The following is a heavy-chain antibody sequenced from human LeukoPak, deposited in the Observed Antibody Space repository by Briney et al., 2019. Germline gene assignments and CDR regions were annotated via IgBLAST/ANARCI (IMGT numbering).Heavy chain of an antibody. CDR1: GGSISSGTYY. D-gene: IGHD6-19*01. Sequence: ETLSLTCTVSGGSISSGTYYWGWIRQPPGQGLEWIGSIYYGGSTYYSPSLKSRVTISVDTPKNRISLKLSSVAAAVTAVYYCARHDIPYIGWYPGPLDYWCQGTLVTVAS. V-gene: IGHV4-39*01. CDR3: ARHDIPYIGWYPGPLDY. J-gene: IGHJ4*02. CDR2: IYYGGST.